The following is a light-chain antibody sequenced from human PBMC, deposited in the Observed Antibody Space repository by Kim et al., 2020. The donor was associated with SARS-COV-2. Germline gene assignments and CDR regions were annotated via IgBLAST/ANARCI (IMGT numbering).Light chain of an antibody. J-gene: IGKJ4*01. CDR2: DAS. CDR3: QQYDKLPPLT. CDR1: QDISNY. Sequence: SVGDRVTITCQASQDISNYLNWYQQKPGKAPKLLIYDASNLETGVPSRFSGSGSGTDFTFTISSLQPEDIATYYCQQYDKLPPLTFGGGTKVDIK. V-gene: IGKV1-33*01.